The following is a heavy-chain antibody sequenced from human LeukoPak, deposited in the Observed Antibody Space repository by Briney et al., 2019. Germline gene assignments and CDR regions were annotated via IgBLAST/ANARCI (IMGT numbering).Heavy chain of an antibody. Sequence: SETLSLTCTVSGGSISSYYWSWIRQPPGKGLEWIGYIYHSGSTYYNPSLKSRVTISVDRSKNQFSLKLSSVTAADTAVYYCAREKGQLERRKAFDIWGQGTMVTVSS. D-gene: IGHD1-1*01. J-gene: IGHJ3*02. CDR3: AREKGQLERRKAFDI. V-gene: IGHV4-59*12. CDR1: GGSISSYY. CDR2: IYHSGST.